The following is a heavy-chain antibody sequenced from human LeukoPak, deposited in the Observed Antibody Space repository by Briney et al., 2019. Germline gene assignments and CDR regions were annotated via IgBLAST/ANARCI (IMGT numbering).Heavy chain of an antibody. CDR3: ARGGVVVVTAPRRFDP. J-gene: IGHJ5*02. Sequence: KPSETLSLTCAVYGGSFSGYYWSWIRQPPGKGLEWIGEINHSGSTNYNPSLKSRVTISVDTSKNQFPLKLSSVTAADTAVYYCARGGVVVVTAPRRFDPWGQGTLVTVSS. V-gene: IGHV4-34*01. D-gene: IGHD2-21*02. CDR1: GGSFSGYY. CDR2: INHSGST.